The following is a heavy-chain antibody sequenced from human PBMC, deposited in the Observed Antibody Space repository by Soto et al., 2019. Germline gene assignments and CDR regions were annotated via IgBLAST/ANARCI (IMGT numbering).Heavy chain of an antibody. D-gene: IGHD2-21*02. CDR3: ARDTGAYCGGDCYSTWFDP. Sequence: QVQLVQSGAEVKKPGASVKVSCKASGYTFTSYGISWVRQAPGQGLEWMGWSSGYNGNTNYAQKHQCRVTMTTDTSTSTAYRELRSLRSDDTAVYYWARDTGAYCGGDCYSTWFDPWGQGTLVTVSS. CDR1: GYTFTSYG. V-gene: IGHV1-18*01. J-gene: IGHJ5*02. CDR2: SSGYNGNT.